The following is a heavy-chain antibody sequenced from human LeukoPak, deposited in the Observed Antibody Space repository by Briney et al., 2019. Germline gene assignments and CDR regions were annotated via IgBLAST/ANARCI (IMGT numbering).Heavy chain of an antibody. CDR3: ARETDSSGYYYADDAFDI. J-gene: IGHJ3*02. Sequence: SETLSLTCAVSGGSISSSNWWSWVRQPPGKGLEWIGEIYHSGSTNYNPSLKSRVTISVDKSKNQFSLKLSSVTAADTAVYYCARETDSSGYYYADDAFDIWGQGTMVTVSS. CDR2: IYHSGST. V-gene: IGHV4-4*02. D-gene: IGHD3-22*01. CDR1: GGSISSSNW.